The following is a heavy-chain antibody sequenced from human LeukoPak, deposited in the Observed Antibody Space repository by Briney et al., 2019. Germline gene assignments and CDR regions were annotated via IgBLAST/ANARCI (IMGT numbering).Heavy chain of an antibody. V-gene: IGHV4-39*01. CDR1: GGSISTRDYY. Sequence: SETLSLTCTVSGGSISTRDYYWGWIRQPPGKGLEWIASIYYTGSTYYSPSLRSRATMSVDTSKNQFSLELSAVTPADTAFYYCARVVYYYDVSGYSFDLWGRGTLVAVSS. J-gene: IGHJ2*01. CDR3: ARVVYYYDVSGYSFDL. D-gene: IGHD3-22*01. CDR2: IYYTGST.